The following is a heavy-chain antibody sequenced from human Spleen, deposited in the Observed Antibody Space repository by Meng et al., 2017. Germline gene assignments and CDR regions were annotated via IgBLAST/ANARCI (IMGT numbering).Heavy chain of an antibody. CDR3: ARGNNSGEYFDD. CDR2: ISSSTSTM. D-gene: IGHD3-10*01. V-gene: IGHV3-48*03. J-gene: IGHJ4*02. CDR1: GFTFSSYE. Sequence: GESLKISCAASGFTFSSYEMNWVRQAPGKGLEWISYISSSTSTMYYADSVKGRFTISRDNAKTSLHLQMNSLRGEDTAVYYCARGNNSGEYFDDWGQGTLVTVSS.